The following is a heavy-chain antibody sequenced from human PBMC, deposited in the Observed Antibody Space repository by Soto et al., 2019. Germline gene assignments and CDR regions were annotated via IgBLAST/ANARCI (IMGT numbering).Heavy chain of an antibody. CDR3: ATRIFGVGY. CDR1: GFTFSAYA. CDR2: ISGSSPST. Sequence: EVQLLESGGGLVQPGGSLRLSCAASGFTFSAYAMSWVRQAPGKGMEWVSAISGSSPSTYYADSVQGRFSISTDSSRKTLFLQMNTLRAEDTAVYFCATRIFGVGYWGQGTLVTVSS. V-gene: IGHV3-23*01. J-gene: IGHJ4*02. D-gene: IGHD3-3*01.